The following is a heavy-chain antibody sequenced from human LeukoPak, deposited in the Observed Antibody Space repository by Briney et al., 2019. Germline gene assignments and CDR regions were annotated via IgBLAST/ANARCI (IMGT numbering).Heavy chain of an antibody. Sequence: GGSLRLSCAASGFTFSSYAMHWVRQAPGKGLEWVAVISYDGSNKYYADSVKGRFTISRDNSKNTLYLQMNSLRAEDTAVYYCARDYRNTIFGVVRAFDIWGQGTMVTVSS. CDR1: GFTFSSYA. CDR3: ARDYRNTIFGVVRAFDI. J-gene: IGHJ3*02. CDR2: ISYDGSNK. V-gene: IGHV3-30-3*01. D-gene: IGHD3-3*01.